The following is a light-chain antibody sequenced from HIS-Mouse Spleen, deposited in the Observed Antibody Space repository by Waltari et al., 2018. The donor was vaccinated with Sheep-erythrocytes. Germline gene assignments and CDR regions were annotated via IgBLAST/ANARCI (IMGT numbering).Light chain of an antibody. CDR3: QQYNNWPLT. V-gene: IGKV3-15*01. Sequence: EIVMTQSPATLSVSPGERAPLSCRASQSVSSNLAWYQPKPGQAPRLLIYGASTSATGIPARFSGSGSGTEFTLTISSMQSEDFAVYYCQQYNNWPLTFGGGTKVEIK. CDR1: QSVSSN. CDR2: GAS. J-gene: IGKJ4*01.